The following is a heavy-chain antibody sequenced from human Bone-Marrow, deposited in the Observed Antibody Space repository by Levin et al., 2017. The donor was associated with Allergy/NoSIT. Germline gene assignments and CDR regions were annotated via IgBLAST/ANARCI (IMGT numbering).Heavy chain of an antibody. Sequence: ASVKVSCKASGFTFTTYFVHWVRQAPGQGLEWMGIINLSSGSTDYPGKFQGRVTMTTDTSTNTVYMDLSSLRSDDTAVYYCARGRGPTITSSFDFWGQGTLITVSS. CDR2: INLSSGST. J-gene: IGHJ4*01. D-gene: IGHD5-12*01. V-gene: IGHV1-46*01. CDR1: GFTFTTYF. CDR3: ARGRGPTITSSFDF.